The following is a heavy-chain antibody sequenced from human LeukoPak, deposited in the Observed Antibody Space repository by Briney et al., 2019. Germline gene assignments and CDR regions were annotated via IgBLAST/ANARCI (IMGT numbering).Heavy chain of an antibody. Sequence: SETLSLTCAVYGGSFSGYYWSWIRQPPGKGLEWIGEINHSGSTSYNPSLKSRVTISVDTSKNQFSLKLSCVTAADTAVYFCARDRGDVFDYWGQGTLVTVSS. CDR2: INHSGST. J-gene: IGHJ4*02. CDR3: ARDRGDVFDY. CDR1: GGSFSGYY. D-gene: IGHD5-24*01. V-gene: IGHV4-34*01.